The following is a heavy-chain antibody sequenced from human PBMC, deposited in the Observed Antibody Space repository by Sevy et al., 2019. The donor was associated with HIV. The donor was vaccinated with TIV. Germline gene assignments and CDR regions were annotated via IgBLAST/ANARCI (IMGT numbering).Heavy chain of an antibody. CDR3: ASTDYYDSSGYYLYAFDI. Sequence: ASVKVSCKASGGTFSSYAISWERQAPRQGLEWMGGIIPVFLTANYPQKFQGRVTITADGSTSTVYMELSSLGSDDTAVYYCASTDYYDSSGYYLYAFDIWGQGTMVTVSS. D-gene: IGHD3-22*01. J-gene: IGHJ3*02. V-gene: IGHV1-69*13. CDR2: IIPVFLTA. CDR1: GGTFSSYA.